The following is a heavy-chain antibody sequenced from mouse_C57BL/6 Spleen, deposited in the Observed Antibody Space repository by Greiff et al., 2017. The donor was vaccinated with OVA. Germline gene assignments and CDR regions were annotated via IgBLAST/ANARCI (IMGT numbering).Heavy chain of an antibody. CDR2: IDPSDSYT. Sequence: QVQLQQPGAELVKPGASVKLSCKASGYTFTSYWMQWVKQRPGQGLEWIGEIDPSDSYTNYNQKFKGKATLTVDTASSTAYMQLSSLTSEDSAVYYCARGIYYYGRGNFDDWGQGTTLTVSS. V-gene: IGHV1-50*01. J-gene: IGHJ2*01. D-gene: IGHD1-1*01. CDR1: GYTFTSYW. CDR3: ARGIYYYGRGNFDD.